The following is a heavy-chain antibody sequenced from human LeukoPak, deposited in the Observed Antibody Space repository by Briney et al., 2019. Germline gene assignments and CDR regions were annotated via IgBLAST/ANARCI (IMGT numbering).Heavy chain of an antibody. CDR2: IRYDGSNK. CDR3: ARVRSEYYYDSSGSPLDY. CDR1: GFTFSSYG. D-gene: IGHD3-22*01. V-gene: IGHV3-30*02. J-gene: IGHJ4*02. Sequence: GGSLRLSCAASGFTFSSYGMRWVRQAPGKGLEWVAFIRYDGSNKYYADSVKGRFTISRDNSKNTLYLQMNSLRAEDTAVYYCARVRSEYYYDSSGSPLDYWGQGTLVTVSS.